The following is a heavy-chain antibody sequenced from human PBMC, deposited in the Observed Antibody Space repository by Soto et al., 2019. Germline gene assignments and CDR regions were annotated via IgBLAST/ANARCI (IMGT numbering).Heavy chain of an antibody. CDR3: ARGGRIVDTGIGYYYYHAMDV. CDR1: GYTFTSYY. V-gene: IGHV1-46*01. CDR2: FNPTGDTA. Sequence: QVQLVQSGAEVKKPGASVKASCKASGYTFTSYYIHWVRQAPGQGLEWMGIFNPTGDTASYAQKLQGRVNMNRDTSPGTAYMELGSLRSEDTAVYYCARGGRIVDTGIGYYYYHAMDVWGQGTTVTVS. D-gene: IGHD5-18*01. J-gene: IGHJ6*02.